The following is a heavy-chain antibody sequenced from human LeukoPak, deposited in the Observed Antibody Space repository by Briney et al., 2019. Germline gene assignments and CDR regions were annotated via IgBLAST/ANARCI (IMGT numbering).Heavy chain of an antibody. CDR1: GFTFSSFE. CDR3: ASGVTISAFDY. Sequence: PGGSLRLSCAASGFTFSSFEMNWVRQAPGKGLEWLSYISSSGSTIYYADSVKGRFTTSRDNAKNSLYLQMNSLRAEDTAIYYCASGVTISAFDYWGQGTLVTVSS. J-gene: IGHJ4*02. CDR2: ISSSGSTI. V-gene: IGHV3-48*03. D-gene: IGHD5-12*01.